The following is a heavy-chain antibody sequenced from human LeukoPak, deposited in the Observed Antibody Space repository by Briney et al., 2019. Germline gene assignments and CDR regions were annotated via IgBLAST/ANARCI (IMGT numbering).Heavy chain of an antibody. CDR3: ARDLNSSGLDYYYYYGMDV. Sequence: ASVKVSCKASGYTFTSYYMHWMRQAPGQGLEWMGMINPSGGSTSYAQKFQGRVTMTRDTSTSTVYMELSSLRSEDTAVYYCARDLNSSGLDYYYYYGMDVWGQGTAVTVSS. J-gene: IGHJ6*02. V-gene: IGHV1-46*01. D-gene: IGHD3-22*01. CDR1: GYTFTSYY. CDR2: INPSGGST.